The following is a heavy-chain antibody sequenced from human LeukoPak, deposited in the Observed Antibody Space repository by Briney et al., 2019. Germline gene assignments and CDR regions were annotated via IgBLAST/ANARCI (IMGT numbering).Heavy chain of an antibody. J-gene: IGHJ5*02. V-gene: IGHV3-74*01. D-gene: IGHD6-6*01. CDR1: GFTFSSYW. CDR2: INGDGRST. CDR3: SGSSAQNWFDP. Sequence: PGRSLRLSCAASGFTFSSYWMHWVRQVPGKGLVWVSRINGDGRSTTYADSVKGRFTITRDNAENTLYLQMNSLRAEDTAVYYCSGSSAQNWFDPWGQGTLVTVSS.